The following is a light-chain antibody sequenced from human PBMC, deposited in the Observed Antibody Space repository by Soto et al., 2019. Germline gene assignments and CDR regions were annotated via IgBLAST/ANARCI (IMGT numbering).Light chain of an antibody. CDR2: DVS. CDR3: QQYNKWPPVT. J-gene: IGKJ1*01. Sequence: EIVMTQSPATLSVSPGERATLSCRASESVSSNLAWYQQKPGQAPRLLMYDVSTRGTGIPDRFSGSGSGTEFTLTISSLQSEDLAVYYCQQYNKWPPVTF. V-gene: IGKV3-15*01. CDR1: ESVSSN.